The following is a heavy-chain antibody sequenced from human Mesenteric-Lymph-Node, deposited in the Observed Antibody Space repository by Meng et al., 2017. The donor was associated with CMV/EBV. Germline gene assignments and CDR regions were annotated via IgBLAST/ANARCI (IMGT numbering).Heavy chain of an antibody. CDR3: AREGIYDFWSGYFDD. D-gene: IGHD3-3*01. J-gene: IGHJ4*02. V-gene: IGHV3-7*01. CDR1: VFIFSSYW. Sequence: GGSLRLSCAAPVFIFSSYWMSWVRQAPGKGLEWVANIKQDGSEKYYVDSVKGRFTISRDNAKNSLYLQMNSLRAEDTAVYYCAREGIYDFWSGYFDDWGQGTLVTVSS. CDR2: IKQDGSEK.